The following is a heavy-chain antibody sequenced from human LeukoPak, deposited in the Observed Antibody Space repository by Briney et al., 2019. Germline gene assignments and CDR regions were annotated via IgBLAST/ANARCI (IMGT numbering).Heavy chain of an antibody. J-gene: IGHJ4*02. CDR2: ISAYNGNT. D-gene: IGHD3-16*01. V-gene: IGHV1-18*04. Sequence: GASVKVSCKASGYTFTSYYMHWVRQAPGQGLEWMGWISAYNGNTKYAQNLQGRVTMTTDTSTSTAYMELRSLRSDDTAVYYCARGPLGAAFDSWGQGTLVTVSS. CDR3: ARGPLGAAFDS. CDR1: GYTFTSYY.